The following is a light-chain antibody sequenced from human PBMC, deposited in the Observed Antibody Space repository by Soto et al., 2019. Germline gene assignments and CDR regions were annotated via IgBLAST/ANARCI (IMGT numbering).Light chain of an antibody. V-gene: IGLV2-14*03. CDR3: RSYTSRNTPLV. J-gene: IGLJ2*01. CDR2: DVS. Sequence: QSVLTQPASVSGSPGQSITISCTGTSSDVGRYNYVSWYQQHPGKAPKLMIYDVSDRPSGVFHRFSGSKSGNTASLIISGLQAEDEADYYCRSYTSRNTPLVLGGGT. CDR1: SSDVGRYNY.